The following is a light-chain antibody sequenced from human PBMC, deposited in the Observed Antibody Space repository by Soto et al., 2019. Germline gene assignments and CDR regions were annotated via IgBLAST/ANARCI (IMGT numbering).Light chain of an antibody. J-gene: IGKJ1*01. V-gene: IGKV1-39*01. CDR2: SAS. Sequence: DIQMTQSPSSLSASVGARVTMSCRASQSISNYLNWYQQKPGNAPKLLISSASGLQSGVPSRFSGSASGTDLTITISDLQPEDCETYYCQQSYNTPRTFGQGTKVDI. CDR1: QSISNY. CDR3: QQSYNTPRT.